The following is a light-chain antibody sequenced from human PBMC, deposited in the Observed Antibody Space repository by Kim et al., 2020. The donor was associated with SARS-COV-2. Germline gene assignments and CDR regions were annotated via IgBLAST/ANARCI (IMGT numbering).Light chain of an antibody. V-gene: IGLV3-21*04. CDR2: YNN. Sequence: SYELTQSPSVSMAPGETATIPCGGKNIGSKSVHWYQQKPGQAPVLVIYYNNDRPSGIPERISGSSSGDSATLTISWVEAGDEADYYCQVWDTNSDHWVFGGGTQLTVL. J-gene: IGLJ2*01. CDR1: NIGSKS. CDR3: QVWDTNSDHWV.